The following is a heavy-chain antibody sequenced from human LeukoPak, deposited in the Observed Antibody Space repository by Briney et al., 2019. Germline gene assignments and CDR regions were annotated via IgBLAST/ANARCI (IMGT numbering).Heavy chain of an antibody. CDR3: ARGRSFFYDSSGYYLTPIYYFDY. CDR1: GGSFSGYY. J-gene: IGHJ4*02. D-gene: IGHD3-22*01. V-gene: IGHV4-34*01. Sequence: PSETLSLTCAVYGGSFSGYYWSWIRQPPGKGLEWIGEINHSGSTNYNSYLKSRVTISVDTSKNQFSPKLSSVTAADTAVYYCARGRSFFYDSSGYYLTPIYYFDYWGQGTLVTVSS. CDR2: INHSGST.